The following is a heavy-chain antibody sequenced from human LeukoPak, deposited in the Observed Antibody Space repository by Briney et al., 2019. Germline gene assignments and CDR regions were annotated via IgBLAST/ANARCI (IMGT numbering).Heavy chain of an antibody. CDR2: ISWNSGSI. J-gene: IGHJ3*02. D-gene: IGHD6-19*01. CDR1: GFTFDYYA. Sequence: GGSLRLSCAASGFTFDYYAMHWVRQAPGKGLEWVSGISWNSGSIGYADSVKGRFTISRDNAKNSLYLQMNSLRAEDTALYYCAKGLYSSGWNDAFDIWGQGTIVTVSS. CDR3: AKGLYSSGWNDAFDI. V-gene: IGHV3-9*01.